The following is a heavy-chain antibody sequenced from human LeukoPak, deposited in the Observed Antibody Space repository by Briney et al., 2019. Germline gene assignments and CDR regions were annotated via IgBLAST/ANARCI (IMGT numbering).Heavy chain of an antibody. D-gene: IGHD2-8*01. Sequence: EASVKVSCKASGGTFSSYAISWVRQAPGQGLEWMGRIIPILGIANYAQKFQGRVTITADKSTSTAYMELSSLRSEDTAVYYCARGFTNDAFDIWGQGTMVTVSS. CDR1: GGTFSSYA. V-gene: IGHV1-69*04. CDR2: IIPILGIA. CDR3: ARGFTNDAFDI. J-gene: IGHJ3*02.